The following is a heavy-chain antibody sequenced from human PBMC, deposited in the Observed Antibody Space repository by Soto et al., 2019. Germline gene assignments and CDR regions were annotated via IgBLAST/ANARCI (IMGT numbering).Heavy chain of an antibody. Sequence: PSETLSLTCTVSGGSISSGGYYWSWIRQHPGKGLEWIGYIYYSGSTYYNPSLKSRVTISVDTSKNQFSLKLSSVTAADTAVYYCARTVRGATTDCWGQGTLVTVSS. D-gene: IGHD1-26*01. CDR2: IYYSGST. V-gene: IGHV4-31*03. CDR3: ARTVRGATTDC. J-gene: IGHJ4*02. CDR1: GGSISSGGYY.